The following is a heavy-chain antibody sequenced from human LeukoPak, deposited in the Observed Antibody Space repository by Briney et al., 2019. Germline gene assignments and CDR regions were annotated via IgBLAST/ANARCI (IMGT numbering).Heavy chain of an antibody. V-gene: IGHV3-23*01. D-gene: IGHD5-24*01. J-gene: IGHJ4*02. Sequence: GSLRLSCAASGFTLSNYALSRVRQAPGQGLEWGSAISGSGDITYYADPVKGRVTISRDNSKNTLYLQMNSLRAEDTAVYYCARRRDKGYYFDYWGQGTLVTVSS. CDR2: ISGSGDIT. CDR3: ARRRDKGYYFDY. CDR1: GFTLSNYA.